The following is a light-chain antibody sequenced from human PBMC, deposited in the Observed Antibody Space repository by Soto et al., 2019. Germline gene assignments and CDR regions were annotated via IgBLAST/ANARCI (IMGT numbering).Light chain of an antibody. Sequence: AIRMTQSPSSFSASTGDRVTITCRASQGISSYLAWYQQKPGKAPKLLIYAASTLQSGVPSRFSGSGSGTDFTLTIPCLQSEDFATYYCQQYYNYPWTFGQGTKVEIK. CDR3: QQYYNYPWT. J-gene: IGKJ1*01. CDR1: QGISSY. CDR2: AAS. V-gene: IGKV1-8*01.